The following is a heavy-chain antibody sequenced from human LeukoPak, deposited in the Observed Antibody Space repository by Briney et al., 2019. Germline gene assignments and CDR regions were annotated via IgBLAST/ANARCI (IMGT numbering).Heavy chain of an antibody. CDR2: IYHSGST. J-gene: IGHJ6*03. CDR1: GGSVGSGDYY. V-gene: IGHV4-30-4*08. CDR3: ARASSGSYSGPIYYYYYMDV. D-gene: IGHD1-26*01. Sequence: SQTLSLTXTVSGGSVGSGDYYWSWIRQPPGKGLEWIGCIYHSGSTYYNPSLKSRVTISLDTPKNQFSLKLSSVTAADTAVYYCARASSGSYSGPIYYYYYMDVWGKGTTVTVSS.